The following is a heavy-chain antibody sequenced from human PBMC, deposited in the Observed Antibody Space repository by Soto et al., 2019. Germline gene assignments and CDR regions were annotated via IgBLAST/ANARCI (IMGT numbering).Heavy chain of an antibody. Sequence: GWSLRLSCAASGFTFSSYSMNWVRQAPGKGLEWVSSISSSSSYIYYADSVKGRFTISRDNAKNSLYLQMNSLRAEDTAVYYCASTPLIAVAPYYFDDSGQATLVSVSS. J-gene: IGHJ4*02. D-gene: IGHD6-19*01. CDR1: GFTFSSYS. V-gene: IGHV3-21*01. CDR3: ASTPLIAVAPYYFDD. CDR2: ISSSSSYI.